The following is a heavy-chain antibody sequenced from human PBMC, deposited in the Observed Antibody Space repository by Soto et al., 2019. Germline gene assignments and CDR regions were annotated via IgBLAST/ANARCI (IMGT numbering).Heavy chain of an antibody. CDR1: GFVFSTYS. J-gene: IGHJ4*02. CDR2: ISGSGSTM. V-gene: IGHV3-48*02. Sequence: GGSLRLSCAASGFVFSTYSMNWVRQAPGKGLEWVSFISGSGSTMYYPDSVKGRFTISRDNARNSLYLQMNSLRDEDTAVYYCARDRQCTSCVCPMNYFDYWGRGTLVTVSS. D-gene: IGHD2-8*01. CDR3: ARDRQCTSCVCPMNYFDY.